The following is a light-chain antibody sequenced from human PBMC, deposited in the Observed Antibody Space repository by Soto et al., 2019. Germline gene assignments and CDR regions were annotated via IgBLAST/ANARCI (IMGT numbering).Light chain of an antibody. V-gene: IGKV1-39*01. CDR3: QQSYSNPRFT. CDR1: QSISSY. Sequence: DIQMTQSPSSLSASVGDRVTITCRASQSISSYLNWYQQKPGKAPKLLIYAASSLQSGVPSRFSGSGSGTDFTLTISSLQPEDFANYYCQQSYSNPRFTFGPGTKVDIK. J-gene: IGKJ3*01. CDR2: AAS.